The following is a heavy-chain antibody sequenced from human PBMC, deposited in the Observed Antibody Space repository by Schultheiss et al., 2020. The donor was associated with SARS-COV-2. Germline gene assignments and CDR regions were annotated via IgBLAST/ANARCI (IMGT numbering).Heavy chain of an antibody. Sequence: GSLRLSCTVSGGSISSYYWSWIRQPPGKGLEWIGYIYYSGSTNYNPSLKSRVTISVDTSKNQFSLKLSSVTAADTAVYYCTRASPREPNFDYWGQGTLVTVSS. J-gene: IGHJ4*02. CDR1: GGSISSYY. D-gene: IGHD1-14*01. CDR2: IYYSGST. CDR3: TRASPREPNFDY. V-gene: IGHV4-59*12.